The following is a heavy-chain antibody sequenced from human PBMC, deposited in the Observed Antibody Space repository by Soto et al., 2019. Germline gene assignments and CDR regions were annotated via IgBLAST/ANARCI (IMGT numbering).Heavy chain of an antibody. Sequence: VQLVESGGGLVQPGGSLRLSCAASGFTFSSYDMHWVRQATGKGLEWVSAIGTAGDTYYPGSVKGRFTISRENAKNSLYLQMNSLRAGDTAVYYCARGGFYGDPNFDYWGQGTLVTVSS. CDR2: IGTAGDT. CDR1: GFTFSSYD. CDR3: ARGGFYGDPNFDY. V-gene: IGHV3-13*01. D-gene: IGHD4-17*01. J-gene: IGHJ4*02.